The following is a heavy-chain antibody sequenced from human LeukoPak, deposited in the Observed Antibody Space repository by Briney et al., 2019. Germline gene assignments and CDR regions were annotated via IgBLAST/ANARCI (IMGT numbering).Heavy chain of an antibody. Sequence: SETLSLTCTVSGGSISSSSYYWGWIRQPPGKGLEWIGSIYYSGSTYYNPSLKSRVTISVDTSKNQFSLKLSSVTAADTAVYYCARGWLLGYSQHWGQGTLVTVSS. D-gene: IGHD3-22*01. V-gene: IGHV4-39*01. CDR2: IYYSGST. CDR3: ARGWLLGYSQH. J-gene: IGHJ1*01. CDR1: GGSISSSSYY.